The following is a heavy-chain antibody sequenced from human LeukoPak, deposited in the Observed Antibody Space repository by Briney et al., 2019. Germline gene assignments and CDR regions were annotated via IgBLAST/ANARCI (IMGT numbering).Heavy chain of an antibody. CDR3: AKSRTDYWGAGSYVGGLDH. V-gene: IGHV3-23*01. J-gene: IGHJ4*02. D-gene: IGHD3-10*01. Sequence: GGSLRLSCAASGFSFSSFAMSWVRQAPGKGLEWVSGLSGSGDTTYYADSAKGRFTTSRDNSKNTLYLEMNSLRVDDTAVYYCAKSRTDYWGAGSYVGGLDHWGQGALVTVSS. CDR2: LSGSGDTT. CDR1: GFSFSSFA.